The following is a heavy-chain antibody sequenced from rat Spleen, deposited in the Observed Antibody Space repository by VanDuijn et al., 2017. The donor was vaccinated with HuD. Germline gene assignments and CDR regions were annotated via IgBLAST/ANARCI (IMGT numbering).Heavy chain of an antibody. D-gene: IGHD1-1*01. V-gene: IGHV5S10*01. J-gene: IGHJ2*01. CDR1: GFTFSDYN. CDR3: ARHGNSGDYLDY. Sequence: EVQLVESGGGLVQPGRSLKLSCAASGFTFSDYNMAWVRQAPKKGLEWVATLIYDGSRTYYRDSVKGRFIISRDDAKSTLYLQMDSLRSEDTATYYCARHGNSGDYLDYWGQGVMVTVSS. CDR2: LIYDGSRT.